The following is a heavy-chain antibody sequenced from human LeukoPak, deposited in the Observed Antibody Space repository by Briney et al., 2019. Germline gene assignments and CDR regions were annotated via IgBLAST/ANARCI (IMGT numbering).Heavy chain of an antibody. CDR2: IYTSGST. Sequence: PSQTLSLTCTVSGGSISSGSYYWSWIRQPAGKGLEWIGRIYTSGSTNYNPSLESRVTISVDTSKNQFSLKLSSVTAADTAVCYCARLMVRGVNFDYWGQGTLVTVSS. CDR3: ARLMVRGVNFDY. CDR1: GGSISSGSYY. D-gene: IGHD3-10*01. J-gene: IGHJ4*02. V-gene: IGHV4-61*02.